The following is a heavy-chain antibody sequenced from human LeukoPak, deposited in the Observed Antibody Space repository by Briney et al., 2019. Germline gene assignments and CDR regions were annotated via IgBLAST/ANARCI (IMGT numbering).Heavy chain of an antibody. V-gene: IGHV3-30*02. CDR1: GFTFSSYG. CDR2: IRYDGSNK. CDR3: AKDPYSSGYQDDAFDI. Sequence: GGSLRLSCAASGFTFSSYGMHWVRQAPGKGLEWVAFIRYDGSNKYYADSVKGRFTISRDNSKNTLYLQMNSLRAEDTAVCYCAKDPYSSGYQDDAFDIWGQGTMVTVSS. J-gene: IGHJ3*02. D-gene: IGHD3-22*01.